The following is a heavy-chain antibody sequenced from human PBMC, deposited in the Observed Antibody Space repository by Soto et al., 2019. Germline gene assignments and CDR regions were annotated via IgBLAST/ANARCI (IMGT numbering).Heavy chain of an antibody. V-gene: IGHV3-53*04. Sequence: GGSLRLSCAASGFTVSSNYMSWVRQAPGKGLEWVSVIYSGGSTYYADSVKGRFTISRHNSKNTLYLQMNSQRAEDTAVYYCARAPNDYGDLSYYYYYMDVWGKGTTVTVSS. D-gene: IGHD4-17*01. CDR3: ARAPNDYGDLSYYYYYMDV. J-gene: IGHJ6*03. CDR2: IYSGGST. CDR1: GFTVSSNY.